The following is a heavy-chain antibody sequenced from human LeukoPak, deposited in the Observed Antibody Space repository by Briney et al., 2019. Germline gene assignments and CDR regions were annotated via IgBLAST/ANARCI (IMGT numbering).Heavy chain of an antibody. CDR3: ASYPKEQLVYYYMDV. CDR2: IYYSGST. D-gene: IGHD6-6*01. V-gene: IGHV4-39*01. J-gene: IGHJ6*03. Sequence: PLETLSLTCTVSGGSISSSSYYWGWIRQPPGKGLEWIGSIYYSGSTYYNPSLKSRVTISVDTSKNQFSLKLSSVTAADTAVYYCASYPKEQLVYYYMDVWGKGTTVTVSS. CDR1: GGSISSSSYY.